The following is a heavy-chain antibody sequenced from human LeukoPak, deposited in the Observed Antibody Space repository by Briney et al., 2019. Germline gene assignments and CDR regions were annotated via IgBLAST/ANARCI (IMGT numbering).Heavy chain of an antibody. CDR1: SYTFTSYG. J-gene: IGHJ6*02. Sequence: GASVKVSCKASSYTFTSYGITWVRQAPGQGLEWMGWISGYNGDTDYAQNFQGRVTLATDTSTSTAYMELRGLRSDDTAVYYCACRYCSGGSCPARYYYYGMDVWGQGTTVTVSS. D-gene: IGHD2-15*01. CDR2: ISGYNGDT. V-gene: IGHV1-18*01. CDR3: ACRYCSGGSCPARYYYYGMDV.